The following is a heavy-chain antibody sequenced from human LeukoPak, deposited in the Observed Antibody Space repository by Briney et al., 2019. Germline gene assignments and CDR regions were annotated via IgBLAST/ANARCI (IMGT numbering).Heavy chain of an antibody. J-gene: IGHJ6*02. V-gene: IGHV3-30-3*01. CDR3: AREADRDLRVFYYYYGLDV. CDR2: ISYDGSNE. D-gene: IGHD4-17*01. CDR1: GFTFNSYA. Sequence: GRSLRLSCAASGFTFNSYAMHWVRQAPGKGLEWVAVISYDGSNEYYADSVKGRFTISRDNSKNTLYLEMNSLRAEDTAMYYCAREADRDLRVFYYYYGLDVWGQGTTVTVSS.